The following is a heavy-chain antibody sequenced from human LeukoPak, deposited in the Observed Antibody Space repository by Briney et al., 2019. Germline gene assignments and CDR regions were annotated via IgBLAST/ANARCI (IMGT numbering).Heavy chain of an antibody. V-gene: IGHV3-23*01. D-gene: IGHD2-8*01. CDR2: ISGSGGST. Sequence: GGSLRLSCAASGFTFSSYAMSWVRQAPGKGLEWVSAISGSGGSTYYADSVKGRFTISRDNSKNTLYLQMNSLRAEDTAVYYRARRKRPVLSRYYYYGMDVWGQGTTVTVSS. CDR3: ARRKRPVLSRYYYYGMDV. CDR1: GFTFSSYA. J-gene: IGHJ6*02.